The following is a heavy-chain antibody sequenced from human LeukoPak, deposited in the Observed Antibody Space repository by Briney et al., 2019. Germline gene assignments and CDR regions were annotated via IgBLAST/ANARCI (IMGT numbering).Heavy chain of an antibody. D-gene: IGHD3-22*01. J-gene: IGHJ3*02. CDR3: AREGTYYYDSSGYTHAFDI. CDR1: GFTFSSYS. Sequence: GGSLRLSCAASGFTFSSYSMNWVRQAPGKGLEWVSSISSSSSYIYYADSVKGRFTISRDNAKNSLYLQMNSLRAEDTAVYYCAREGTYYYDSSGYTHAFDIWGQGTMVTVSS. V-gene: IGHV3-21*01. CDR2: ISSSSSYI.